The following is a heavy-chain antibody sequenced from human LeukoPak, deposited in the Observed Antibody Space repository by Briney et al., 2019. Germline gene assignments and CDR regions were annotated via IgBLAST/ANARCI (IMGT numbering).Heavy chain of an antibody. D-gene: IGHD3-10*01. V-gene: IGHV3-53*01. J-gene: IGHJ6*02. CDR3: ARDQGITMVRGAINYYYYGMDV. Sequence: GGSLRLSCAASGFTLSDHYMDWVRQAPGRGLEWVSVIYSGGSTYYADSVKGRFTISRDNSKNTLYLQMNSLRAEDTAVYYCARDQGITMVRGAINYYYYGMDVWGQGTTVTVSS. CDR1: GFTLSDHY. CDR2: IYSGGST.